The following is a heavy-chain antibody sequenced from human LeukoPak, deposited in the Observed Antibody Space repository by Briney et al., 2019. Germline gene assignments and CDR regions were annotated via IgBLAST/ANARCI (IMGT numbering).Heavy chain of an antibody. CDR2: ISGSGGST. CDR1: GFTFSSYG. V-gene: IGHV3-23*01. J-gene: IGHJ4*02. D-gene: IGHD3-10*01. Sequence: GGSLRLSCAASGFTFSSYGTSWVRQAPGKGLEWVSAISGSGGSTYYADSVKGRFTISRDNSKNTLYLQMNSLRAEDTAVYYCAKDAMVRGVIGYWGQGTLVTVSS. CDR3: AKDAMVRGVIGY.